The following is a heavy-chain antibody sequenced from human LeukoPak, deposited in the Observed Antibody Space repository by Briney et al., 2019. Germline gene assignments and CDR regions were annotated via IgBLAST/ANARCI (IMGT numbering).Heavy chain of an antibody. D-gene: IGHD4-23*01. CDR3: ASLDPGGAFDI. Sequence: GGSLRLSCAASGFTFSSYWMHWVRQAPGKGLVWVSRINTDGSSTSYADSVKGRFTISRDNAKNTLYLQMNSLRAEDTAVYYCASLDPGGAFDIWGQGTMVTVSS. V-gene: IGHV3-74*01. CDR1: GFTFSSYW. J-gene: IGHJ3*02. CDR2: INTDGSST.